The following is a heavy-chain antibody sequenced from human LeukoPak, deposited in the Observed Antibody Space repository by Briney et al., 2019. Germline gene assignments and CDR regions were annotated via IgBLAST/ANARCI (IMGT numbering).Heavy chain of an antibody. J-gene: IGHJ4*02. CDR1: GFTFTSSA. V-gene: IGHV1-58*01. D-gene: IGHD4-17*01. CDR2: IVVGSGNT. CDR3: AAEDYGDFKPFDY. Sequence: ASVKVSCKASGFTFTSSAVQWVRQARGQRLEWIGWIVVGSGNTDYAQKFQERVTITRDMSTSTAYMELSSLRSEDTAVYYCAAEDYGDFKPFDYWGQGTLVTVSS.